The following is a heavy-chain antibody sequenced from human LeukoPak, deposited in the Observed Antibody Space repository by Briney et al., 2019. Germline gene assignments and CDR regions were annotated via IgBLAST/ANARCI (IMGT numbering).Heavy chain of an antibody. D-gene: IGHD1-14*01. CDR1: GGSISSSNW. CDR2: IYHSGST. J-gene: IGHJ4*02. Sequence: PSETLSLTCAVSGGSISSSNWWSRVRQPPGKGLEWIGEIYHSGSTNYNPSLKSRVTISVDTSKNQFSLKLSSVTAADTAVYYCARGLGGLFLEPLFDYWGQGTLVTVSS. CDR3: ARGLGGLFLEPLFDY. V-gene: IGHV4-4*02.